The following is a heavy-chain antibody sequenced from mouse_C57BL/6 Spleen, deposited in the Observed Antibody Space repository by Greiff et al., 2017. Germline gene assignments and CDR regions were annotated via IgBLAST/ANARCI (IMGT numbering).Heavy chain of an antibody. CDR3: ARGVTQFFYYAMDY. CDR1: GFSLTSYG. V-gene: IGHV2-2*01. Sequence: VQLKESGPGLVQPSQSLSITCTVSGFSLTSYGVHWVRQSPGKGLEWLGVIWSGGSTDYNAAFISRLSISKDNSKSQVFFKMNSLQADDTAIYYCARGVTQFFYYAMDYWGQGTSVTVSS. J-gene: IGHJ4*01. D-gene: IGHD2-1*01. CDR2: IWSGGST.